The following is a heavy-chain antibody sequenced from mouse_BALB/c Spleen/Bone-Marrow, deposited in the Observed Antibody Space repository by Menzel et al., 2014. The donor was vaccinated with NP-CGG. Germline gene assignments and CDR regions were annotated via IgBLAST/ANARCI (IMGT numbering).Heavy chain of an antibody. CDR2: IDPANGNT. J-gene: IGHJ2*01. CDR3: ARYRLGTYFDY. V-gene: IGHV14-3*02. CDR1: GFNIKDTY. D-gene: IGHD1-2*01. Sequence: EVQLQQSGAELVKPGASVKLSCTASGFNIKDTYMHWVKQRPEQGLEWIGRIDPANGNTKYDPKFQGEATMTADTSSNTAYLQLSSLTSEDTAVYYCARYRLGTYFDYWGQGTTLTVSS.